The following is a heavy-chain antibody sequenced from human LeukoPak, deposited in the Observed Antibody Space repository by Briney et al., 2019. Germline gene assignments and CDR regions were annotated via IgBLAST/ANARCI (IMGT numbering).Heavy chain of an antibody. D-gene: IGHD5-12*01. CDR1: AFTFDDYA. Sequence: HPGGSLRLSCAASAFTFDDYAMHWVRQAPGKGLEWVSLISGDGGSTYYADSVKGRFTISRDNSKNSLYLQMNSLRTEDTALYYCAKDGPGGKEKVATIYYGMDVWGQGTTVTVSS. CDR3: AKDGPGGKEKVATIYYGMDV. CDR2: ISGDGGST. J-gene: IGHJ6*02. V-gene: IGHV3-43*02.